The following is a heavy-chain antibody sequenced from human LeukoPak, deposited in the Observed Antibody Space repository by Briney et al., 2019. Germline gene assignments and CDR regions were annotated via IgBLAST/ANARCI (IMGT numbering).Heavy chain of an antibody. CDR1: GGTFSSYA. Sequence: SVKVSCKASGGTFSSYAISWVRQAPGQGLEWMGGLIPIFGTANYAQKFQGRVTITTDESTSTAYMELSSLRSEDTAVYYCAGTAYYGSGSYYKRIRGFDYWGQGTLVTVSS. CDR2: LIPIFGTA. D-gene: IGHD3-10*01. J-gene: IGHJ4*02. V-gene: IGHV1-69*05. CDR3: AGTAYYGSGSYYKRIRGFDY.